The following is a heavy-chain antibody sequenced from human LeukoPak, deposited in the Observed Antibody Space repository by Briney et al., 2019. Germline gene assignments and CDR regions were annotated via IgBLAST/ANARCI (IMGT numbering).Heavy chain of an antibody. D-gene: IGHD2-15*01. Sequence: ASVKVSCKASGYTFTNYGIYWVLQAPGQGLEWMAWISAYNGNTNYAQKLQGRVTVTTDTSTSTAYMELRSLRSDDTAIYYCAGAEGVVVAAHIDVWGKGTTVTVSS. CDR2: ISAYNGNT. V-gene: IGHV1-18*01. J-gene: IGHJ6*03. CDR1: GYTFTNYG. CDR3: AGAEGVVVAAHIDV.